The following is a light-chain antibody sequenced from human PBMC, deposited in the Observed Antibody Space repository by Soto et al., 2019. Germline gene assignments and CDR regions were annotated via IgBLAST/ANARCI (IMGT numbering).Light chain of an antibody. J-gene: IGKJ3*01. CDR2: GAS. CDR1: QSVSSN. V-gene: IGKV3-15*01. Sequence: EIVMTQSTATLSVSPGERATLSCRASQSVSSNLAWYQQKPGQAPRLLIYGASTRATGIPARFSGSGSGTDFTLTISSLQSVDFAVYYCQQYNNWPFTFGPGTKVDIK. CDR3: QQYNNWPFT.